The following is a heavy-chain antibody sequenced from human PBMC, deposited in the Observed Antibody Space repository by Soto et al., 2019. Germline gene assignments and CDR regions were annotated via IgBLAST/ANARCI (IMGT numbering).Heavy chain of an antibody. CDR1: GFTVSNNH. J-gene: IGHJ4*02. D-gene: IGHD3-16*01. Sequence: VQWVESGGGLIQPGGSLRLSCAASGFTVSNNHMTWVRQAAGKGLELVSFVHGGGSTSYADSVKGRFTISRDNSKNTLYLQMDSLRAEDTAIYYCARRLTTAASLDYWGRGTLVTVSS. CDR3: ARRLTTAASLDY. CDR2: VHGGGST. V-gene: IGHV3-53*01.